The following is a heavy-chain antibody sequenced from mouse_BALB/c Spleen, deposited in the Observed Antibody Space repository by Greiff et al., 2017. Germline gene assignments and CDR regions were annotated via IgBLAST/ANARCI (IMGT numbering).Heavy chain of an antibody. J-gene: IGHJ4*01. Sequence: EVQLMESGGGLVQPGGSRKLSCAASGFTFSDYGMAWVRQAPGKGPEWVAFISNLAYSIYYADTVTGRFTISRENAKNTLYLEMSSLRSEDTAMYYCARDWGKGAMDYWGQGTSVTVSS. CDR3: ARDWGKGAMDY. V-gene: IGHV5-15*02. CDR2: ISNLAYSI. CDR1: GFTFSDYG.